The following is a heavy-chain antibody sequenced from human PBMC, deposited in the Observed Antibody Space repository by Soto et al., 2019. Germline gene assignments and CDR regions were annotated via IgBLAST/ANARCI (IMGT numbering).Heavy chain of an antibody. CDR2: FHFSGST. D-gene: IGHD5-18*01. J-gene: IGHJ4*01. V-gene: IGHV4-59*01. CDR3: ARASGDSYGYHVFLGN. Sequence: QVQLQESGPGLVKPSETLSLTCTVSGGSINGYYWTWLRQSPTNGLEWIGYFHFSGSTKYNPSLGSPLSTSAVTSKNELALTLSSVTAADTAVYYCARASGDSYGYHVFLGNWGQRTLANVSS. CDR1: GGSINGYY.